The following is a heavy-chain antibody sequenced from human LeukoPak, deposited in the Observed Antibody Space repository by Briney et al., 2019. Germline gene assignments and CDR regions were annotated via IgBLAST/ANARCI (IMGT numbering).Heavy chain of an antibody. CDR1: GYTFTSYD. J-gene: IGHJ3*02. CDR2: MNPNSGNA. CDR3: ARVPVRWGAFDI. V-gene: IGHV1-8*01. D-gene: IGHD7-27*01. Sequence: GASVKVSCKASGYTFTSYDINWVRQATGQGLEWMGWMNPNSGNAGYAQKFQGRVTMTRNTSISTAYMELSSLRSEDTAVYYCARVPVRWGAFDIWGQGTMVTVSS.